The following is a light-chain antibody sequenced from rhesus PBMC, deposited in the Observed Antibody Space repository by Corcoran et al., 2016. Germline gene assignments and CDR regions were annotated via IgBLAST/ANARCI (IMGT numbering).Light chain of an antibody. CDR2: AAS. V-gene: IGKV1-33*02. CDR3: QQGYSTPYS. J-gene: IGKJ2*01. Sequence: DIQMSQSPSSLSASVGDKVTITCRASQGISNALAWYQQKQGKAPKLLIYAASSLESGVPSRFSGIRSGKDFTLTISSLQPEDFATYYCQQGYSTPYSFGQGTKVEIK. CDR1: QGISNA.